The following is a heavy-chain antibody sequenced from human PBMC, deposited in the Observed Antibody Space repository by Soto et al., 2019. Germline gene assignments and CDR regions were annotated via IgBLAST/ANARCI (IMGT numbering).Heavy chain of an antibody. CDR2: IYWDDDK. Sequence: QITLKESGPPLVKPTQTLTLTCTFSGFSLSTSGVGVGWIRQPPGKALDWLALIYWDDDKRYSPSLKSRLSTTKDTSKNQVVLTMPNMAPVDTATYYWAHREHSGYDQFFDFWGQGTLVTVSS. D-gene: IGHD5-12*01. CDR1: GFSLSTSGVG. CDR3: AHREHSGYDQFFDF. J-gene: IGHJ4*02. V-gene: IGHV2-5*02.